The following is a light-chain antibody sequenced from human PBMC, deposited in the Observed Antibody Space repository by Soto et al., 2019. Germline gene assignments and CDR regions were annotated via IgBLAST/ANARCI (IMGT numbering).Light chain of an antibody. V-gene: IGKV3-20*01. CDR2: GAS. J-gene: IGKJ1*01. Sequence: EIVLTQSPGTLSLSPGGRATLSCRASQSIDSSYLAWYQQKPGQAPRLLIFGASSRATGIPDRFSGSGSGSDFTLTISRLEPEDFAVYYCLQYASSPRTFGQGTKVEF. CDR3: LQYASSPRT. CDR1: QSIDSSY.